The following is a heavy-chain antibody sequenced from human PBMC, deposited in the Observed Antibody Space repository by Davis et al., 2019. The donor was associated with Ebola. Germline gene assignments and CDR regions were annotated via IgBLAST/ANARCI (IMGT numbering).Heavy chain of an antibody. J-gene: IGHJ4*02. CDR2: IKQDGSEK. V-gene: IGHV3-7*03. CDR3: TRSGPDY. Sequence: GGSLRLSCTASGFMFTDYWMNWVRLAPGKGLAWVANIKQDGSEKYYAASVKGRFTISRDDSKNTAYLQMNSLKTEDTAVYYCTRSGPDYWGQGTLVTVSS. D-gene: IGHD6-25*01. CDR1: GFMFTDYW.